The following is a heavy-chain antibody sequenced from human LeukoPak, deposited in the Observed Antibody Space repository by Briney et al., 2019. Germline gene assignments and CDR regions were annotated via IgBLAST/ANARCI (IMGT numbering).Heavy chain of an antibody. CDR1: GYSISSGYY. V-gene: IGHV4-38-2*01. D-gene: IGHD4-17*01. J-gene: IGHJ2*01. CDR3: ARSKYGDAAYFRR. CDR2: IYHSGNT. Sequence: SETLSLTCAVSGYSISSGYYWGGIRQPPGKGREWIGSIYHSGNTYYNPSLKSRVTISVDTSKNQFFLKVTSVTAADAAVYNCARSKYGDAAYFRRWGGGALVTVSS.